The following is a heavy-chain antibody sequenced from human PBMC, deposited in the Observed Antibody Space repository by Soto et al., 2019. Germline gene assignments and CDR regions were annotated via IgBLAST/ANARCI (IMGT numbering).Heavy chain of an antibody. CDR1: GFTFSTYA. Sequence: VGSLRLSCAASGFTFSTYAMSWVRQAPGKGLEWVAGIPVIGERRYYADSVKGRFTISRDNAKNTLYLQMNSLRVEDAAVYFCAREGDRYGTVCFDSWGQGTLVTVSS. CDR3: AREGDRYGTVCFDS. V-gene: IGHV3-23*01. J-gene: IGHJ4*02. D-gene: IGHD1-1*01. CDR2: IPVIGERR.